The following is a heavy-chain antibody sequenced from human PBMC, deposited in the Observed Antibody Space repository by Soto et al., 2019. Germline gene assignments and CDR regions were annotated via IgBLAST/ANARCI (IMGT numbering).Heavy chain of an antibody. CDR2: ISGNGGT. Sequence: EVPLLESGGGLVQPGGSLRLSCAASGFTFSIYAMSRVRQVPGKGLEWVSTISGNGGTSYADFVRGRFTISRDNSKSTLYLQMNSLRVDDTAMYYCAKDAPGSGWLSDYWGQGTLVTVSS. J-gene: IGHJ4*02. D-gene: IGHD3-22*01. CDR3: AKDAPGSGWLSDY. V-gene: IGHV3-23*01. CDR1: GFTFSIYA.